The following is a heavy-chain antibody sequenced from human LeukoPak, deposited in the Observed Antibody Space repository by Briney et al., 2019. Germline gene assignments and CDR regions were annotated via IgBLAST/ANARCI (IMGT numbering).Heavy chain of an antibody. Sequence: GESLKISCKGSGYSFTSYWIGWVRQMPGKGLEWMGIIYPGDSDTRYSPSFQGQVTISADKSISTAYLQWSSLKASDTAMYYCAWANALVLSYFDYWGQGTLVTVSS. J-gene: IGHJ4*02. CDR2: IYPGDSDT. V-gene: IGHV5-51*01. CDR1: GYSFTSYW. CDR3: AWANALVLSYFDY. D-gene: IGHD6-13*01.